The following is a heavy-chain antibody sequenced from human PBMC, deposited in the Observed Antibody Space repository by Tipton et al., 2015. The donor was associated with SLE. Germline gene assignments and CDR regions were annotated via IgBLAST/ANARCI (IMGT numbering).Heavy chain of an antibody. CDR1: GGSINVYY. CDR3: ATSPLTL. Sequence: TLSLTCSVSGGSINVYYWGWIRQPPGKGLEWIGSVSYLGSTSYNATLKSRVTISIDTSKKHFSLKLSSVTAADTAVYYCATSPLTLWGQGTLVTVSS. CDR2: VSYLGST. J-gene: IGHJ4*02. V-gene: IGHV4-39*07.